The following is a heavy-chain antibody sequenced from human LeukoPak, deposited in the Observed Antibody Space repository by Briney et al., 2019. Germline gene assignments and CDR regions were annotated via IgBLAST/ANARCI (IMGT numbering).Heavy chain of an antibody. J-gene: IGHJ4*02. D-gene: IGHD2-2*01. Sequence: GGSLRLSCAASGFTFGDYAMHWVRQAPGKGLEWVSGISWNCGSITNEDSVKGRFTISRDNAKNSLYLQMNSLRAEDTALYYCAKGPNYCSSTSCYPPPFDYWGQGTLVTVFS. V-gene: IGHV3-9*01. CDR2: ISWNCGSI. CDR3: AKGPNYCSSTSCYPPPFDY. CDR1: GFTFGDYA.